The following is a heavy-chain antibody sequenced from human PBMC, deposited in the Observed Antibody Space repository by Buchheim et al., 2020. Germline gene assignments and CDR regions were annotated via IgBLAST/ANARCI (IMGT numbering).Heavy chain of an antibody. CDR3: ARRFRAAAGNWFDA. J-gene: IGHJ5*02. V-gene: IGHV6-1*01. CDR1: GDSVSSNSVT. CDR2: TFYRSKWNN. Sequence: QVQLQESGPGLVKPSQTLSLTCAISGDSVSSNSVTWNWIRQSPSRGLEWLGRTFYRSKWNNDYAVSVKSRITINPDKSKNQVSLQLNSVTPEDTAVYYCARRFRAAAGNWFDAWGQGTL. D-gene: IGHD6-13*01.